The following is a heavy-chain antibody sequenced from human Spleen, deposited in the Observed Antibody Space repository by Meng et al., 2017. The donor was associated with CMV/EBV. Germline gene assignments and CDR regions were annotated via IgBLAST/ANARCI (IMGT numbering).Heavy chain of an antibody. Sequence: GSLRLSCTVSGASADTGSYYWSWIRQTPGKGLEWIGYIYYSASIDTNPSLGSRVTISRDTSKNQFSLKLDFVTAADTAVYYCAGGGLEYYFDYWGQGTLVTVSS. J-gene: IGHJ4*02. CDR1: GASADTGSYY. V-gene: IGHV4-61*01. CDR3: AGGGLEYYFDY. D-gene: IGHD3-3*01. CDR2: IYYSASI.